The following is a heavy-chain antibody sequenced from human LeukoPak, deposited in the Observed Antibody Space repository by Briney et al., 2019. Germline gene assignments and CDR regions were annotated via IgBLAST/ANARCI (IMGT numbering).Heavy chain of an antibody. V-gene: IGHV3-74*01. CDR1: GFTFGSYW. Sequence: GGSLRLSCAASGFTFGSYWMDWVRQGPGKGLAWVSRINRDGSNAIYADSVKGRFTISRDNAKNTLYLQMNSLRADDTAVYYCARGSRSGWNVDYWGQGTLVTVSS. D-gene: IGHD6-19*01. J-gene: IGHJ4*02. CDR2: INRDGSNA. CDR3: ARGSRSGWNVDY.